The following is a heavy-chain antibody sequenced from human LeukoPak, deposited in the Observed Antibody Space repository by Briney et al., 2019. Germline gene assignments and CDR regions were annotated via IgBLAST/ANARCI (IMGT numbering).Heavy chain of an antibody. D-gene: IGHD3-10*02. V-gene: IGHV3-30*04. J-gene: IGHJ6*04. CDR3: AELGITMIGGV. Sequence: GGSLRLSCAASGFTFSTYAMHWVRQAPGKGLEWVAAISYDGPNKRYADSVKGRFTISRDNAKNSLYLQMNSLRAEDTAVYYCAELGITMIGGVWGKGTTVTISS. CDR1: GFTFSTYA. CDR2: ISYDGPNK.